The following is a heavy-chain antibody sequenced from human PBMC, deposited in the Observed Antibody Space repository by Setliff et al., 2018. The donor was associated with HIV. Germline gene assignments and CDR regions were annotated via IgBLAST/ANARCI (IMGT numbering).Heavy chain of an antibody. CDR2: IIPIFGTT. CDR1: GGTFSSYA. Sequence: SVKVSCKASGGTFSSYAISWVRQAPGQGLEWMGGIIPIFGTTKYAQKFQGRVTITTDESTGTAYMELSSLRSEDTAVYYCARAPRDGNNYGYQPYYFDYWGQGTLVTVSS. J-gene: IGHJ4*02. CDR3: ARAPRDGNNYGYQPYYFDY. V-gene: IGHV1-69*05. D-gene: IGHD4-17*01.